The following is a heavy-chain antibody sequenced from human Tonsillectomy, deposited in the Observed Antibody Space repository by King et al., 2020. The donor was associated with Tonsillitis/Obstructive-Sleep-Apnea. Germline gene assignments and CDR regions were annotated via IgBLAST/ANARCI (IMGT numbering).Heavy chain of an antibody. CDR1: GFSLNTSELS. CDR2: IDWDDEK. J-gene: IGHJ3*02. D-gene: IGHD5-12*01. Sequence: ITFKESVPTLVKPTQTLTLTCTFSGFSLNTSELSVGWIRQPPGKALEWLALIDWDDEKRYSPSLKSRLTITTGTSKNQVVLTLTNTDPVDTATYYCARSAFSGYDYFGAFDIWGQGAMVTVSS. V-gene: IGHV2-5*02. CDR3: ARSAFSGYDYFGAFDI.